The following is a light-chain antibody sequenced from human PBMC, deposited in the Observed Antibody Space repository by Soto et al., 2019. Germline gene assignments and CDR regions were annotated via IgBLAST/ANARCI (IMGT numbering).Light chain of an antibody. Sequence: EIVLTQSPATLSLSPGERATLSCRTSQSVSSYLAWYQQKPGQAPRLLIYDASNRATGIPARCSGSGSGTDFNLTISSLEPEDFAVYYCQQRSNWLTWTFGQGTKVEIK. CDR2: DAS. CDR3: QQRSNWLTWT. V-gene: IGKV3-11*01. J-gene: IGKJ1*01. CDR1: QSVSSY.